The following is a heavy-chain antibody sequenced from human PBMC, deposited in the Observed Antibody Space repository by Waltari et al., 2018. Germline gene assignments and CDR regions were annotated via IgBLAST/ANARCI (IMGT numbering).Heavy chain of an antibody. J-gene: IGHJ6*02. Sequence: QVQLVQSGAEVKKPGASVKVSCKVSGYTLTELSMHWVRQAPGTGLEWMGGFDPEDGETIYAQKFQGRVTMTEDTSTDTAYMELSSLRSEDTAVYYCVTGYYGSGYYYYGMDVWGQGTTVTVSS. D-gene: IGHD3-10*01. CDR2: FDPEDGET. CDR3: VTGYYGSGYYYYGMDV. CDR1: GYTLTELS. V-gene: IGHV1-24*01.